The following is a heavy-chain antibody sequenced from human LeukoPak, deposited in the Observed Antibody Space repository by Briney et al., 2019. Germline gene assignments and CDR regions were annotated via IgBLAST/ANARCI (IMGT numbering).Heavy chain of an antibody. D-gene: IGHD1-7*01. Sequence: GGSLRLSCAASGFTISSYSMNWVRQAPGKGLEWVSSIGSRSAYTYYADSVKGRFTISRDNTKNSLYLQMNSLRAGDTAVYYCARGGLNFDAFDIWGQGTMVTVSS. CDR2: IGSRSAYT. CDR1: GFTISSYS. V-gene: IGHV3-21*01. CDR3: ARGGLNFDAFDI. J-gene: IGHJ3*02.